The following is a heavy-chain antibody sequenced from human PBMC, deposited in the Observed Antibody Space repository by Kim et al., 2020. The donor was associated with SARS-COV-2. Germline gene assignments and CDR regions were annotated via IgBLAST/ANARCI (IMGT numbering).Heavy chain of an antibody. CDR3: AAVGNREDAFDI. CDR1: GFTFTSSA. V-gene: IGHV1-58*02. J-gene: IGHJ3*02. Sequence: SVKVSCKASGFTFTSSAMQWVRQARGQRLEWIGWIVVGSGNTNYAQKFQERVTITRDMSTSTAYMELSSLRSEDTAVYYCAAVGNREDAFDIWGQGTMVTVSS. CDR2: IVVGSGNT.